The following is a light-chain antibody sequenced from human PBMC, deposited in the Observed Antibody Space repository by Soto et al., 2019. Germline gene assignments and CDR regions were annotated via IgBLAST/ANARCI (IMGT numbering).Light chain of an antibody. CDR2: GNS. J-gene: IGLJ2*01. V-gene: IGLV1-40*01. CDR1: SSNIGAGYD. CDR3: QSYDSSLSGVV. Sequence: QYVLTQPPSVSGDPGQRVTISCTGSSSNIGAGYDVHWYQQLPGTAPKLLIYGNSNRPSGVPDRFSGSKSGTSASLAITGLQAEDEADYYCQSYDSSLSGVVFGGGTKLTVL.